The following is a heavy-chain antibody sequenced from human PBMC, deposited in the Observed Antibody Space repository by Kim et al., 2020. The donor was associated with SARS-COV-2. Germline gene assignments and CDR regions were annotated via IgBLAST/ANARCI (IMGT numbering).Heavy chain of an antibody. CDR2: ISSSSSYI. CDR3: ASLYGSGNNEYYYYYYGMDV. V-gene: IGHV3-21*01. Sequence: GGSLRLSCAASGFTFSSYSMNWVRQAPGKGLEWVSSISSSSSYIYYADSVKGRFTISRDNAKNSLYLQMNSLRAEDTAVYYCASLYGSGNNEYYYYYYGMDVWGQGTTVTVSS. J-gene: IGHJ6*02. CDR1: GFTFSSYS. D-gene: IGHD3-10*01.